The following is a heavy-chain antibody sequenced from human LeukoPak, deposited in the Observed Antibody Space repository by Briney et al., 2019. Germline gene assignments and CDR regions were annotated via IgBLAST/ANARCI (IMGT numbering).Heavy chain of an antibody. CDR2: IGQDGGEK. V-gene: IGHV3-7*01. J-gene: IGHJ2*01. Sequence: GGSLRLSCAASGFTFSRYWISWVRQAPGKGLEWVANIGQDGGEKKYVDSVRGRFTISRDNAKSSLYLQMNSLRAEDTAVYYCSSAGAPTGTRWYLDLWGRGTLVTVSS. CDR3: SSAGAPTGTRWYLDL. D-gene: IGHD1-1*01. CDR1: GFTFSRYW.